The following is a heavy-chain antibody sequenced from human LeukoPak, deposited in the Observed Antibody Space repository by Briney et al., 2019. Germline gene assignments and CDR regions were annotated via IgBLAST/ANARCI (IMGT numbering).Heavy chain of an antibody. D-gene: IGHD4-23*01. Sequence: PGRCLRLSRSASRFTIGTYAVGSARPAPGKGRGWCSAIIGSGGTTYYTDSVKGRFTISGDNSKNTLYLHMNSLRAEDTAVYYCAISPDNDYGGVWGKGTTVTVSS. J-gene: IGHJ6*04. V-gene: IGHV3-23*01. CDR2: IIGSGGTT. CDR1: RFTIGTYA. CDR3: AISPDNDYGGV.